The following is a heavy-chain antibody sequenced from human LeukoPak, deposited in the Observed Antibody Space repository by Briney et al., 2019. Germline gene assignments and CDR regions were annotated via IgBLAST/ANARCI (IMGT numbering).Heavy chain of an antibody. V-gene: IGHV3-23*01. CDR1: GFTFSSYA. J-gene: IGHJ4*02. Sequence: AGGSLRLSCAASGFTFSSYAMSWVRQAPGKGLEWVSAISGSGGSTYYADSVKGRFTISRVNSQNTLFLQMSNLRTEDTAVYYCANSSLAWGQGTLVTVSS. D-gene: IGHD6-6*01. CDR2: ISGSGGST. CDR3: ANSSLA.